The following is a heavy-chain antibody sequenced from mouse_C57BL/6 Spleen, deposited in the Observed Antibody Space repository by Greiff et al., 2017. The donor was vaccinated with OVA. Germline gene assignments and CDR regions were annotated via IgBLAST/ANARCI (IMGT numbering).Heavy chain of an antibody. Sequence: QVQLQQPGAELVKPGASVKVSCKASGYTFTSYWMHWVKQRPGQGLEWIGRIHPSDSDTNYNQKFKGKATLTVDKSSSTAYMQLSSLTSEDSAVYYCAIGDYYGSSYYFDYWGQGTTLTVSS. CDR3: AIGDYYGSSYYFDY. CDR1: GYTFTSYW. CDR2: IHPSDSDT. V-gene: IGHV1-74*01. J-gene: IGHJ2*01. D-gene: IGHD1-1*01.